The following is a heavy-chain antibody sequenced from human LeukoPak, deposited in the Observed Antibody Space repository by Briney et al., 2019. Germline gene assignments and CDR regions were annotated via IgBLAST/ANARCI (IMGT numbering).Heavy chain of an antibody. Sequence: ASVKVSCKISGYSLSDLSIHWVRGAPGEGLEWMGGFDSENNKMVYSQKFQGRVTMTEDTYADTAYMELTSLRSEDTAVYVCATDRVYRSSGRSWGFFDYWGQGTLLIVSS. J-gene: IGHJ4*02. D-gene: IGHD6-19*01. CDR2: FDSENNKM. V-gene: IGHV1-24*01. CDR1: GYSLSDLS. CDR3: ATDRVYRSSGRSWGFFDY.